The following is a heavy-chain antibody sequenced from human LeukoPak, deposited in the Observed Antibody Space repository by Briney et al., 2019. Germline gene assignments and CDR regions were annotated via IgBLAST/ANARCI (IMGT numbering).Heavy chain of an antibody. CDR3: ARDGGDYDFWSGYSAYNWFDP. Sequence: ASVKVSCKASGYTFTSYYIHWVRQAPGQGLEWMGIINPSGGSTSYAQKFQGRVTMTRDTSTSTVYMELSSLRSEDTAVYYCARDGGDYDFWSGYSAYNWFDPWGQGTLVTVSS. CDR1: GYTFTSYY. D-gene: IGHD3-3*01. CDR2: INPSGGST. J-gene: IGHJ5*02. V-gene: IGHV1-46*01.